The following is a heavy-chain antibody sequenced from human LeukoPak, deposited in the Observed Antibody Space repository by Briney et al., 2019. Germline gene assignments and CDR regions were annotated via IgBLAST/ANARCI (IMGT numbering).Heavy chain of an antibody. CDR1: GFTFSSYA. CDR3: ARVGYCGGDCYSEISQIDY. D-gene: IGHD2-21*02. CDR2: ISYDGSNK. V-gene: IGHV3-30*04. J-gene: IGHJ4*02. Sequence: GGSLRLSCAASGFTFSSYAMHWVRQAPGKGLEWVAVISYDGSNKYYADSVKGRFTISRDNSKNTLYLQMNSLRAEDTAVYYCARVGYCGGDCYSEISQIDYWGQGTLVTVSS.